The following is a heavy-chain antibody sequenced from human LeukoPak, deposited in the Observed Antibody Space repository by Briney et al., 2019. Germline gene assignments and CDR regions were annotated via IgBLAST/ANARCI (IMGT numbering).Heavy chain of an antibody. CDR1: GFTFSAYE. D-gene: IGHD1-14*01. J-gene: IGHJ1*01. V-gene: IGHV3-15*01. Sequence: SGGSLRLSCAASGFTFSAYEMSWVRQAPGKGLEWVGRIKSKTDGGTTDYAAPVKGRFTISRDDSKNTLYLQMNSLKTEDTAVYYCTTIARRALYFQHWGQGTLVTVSS. CDR2: IKSKTDGGTT. CDR3: TTIARRALYFQH.